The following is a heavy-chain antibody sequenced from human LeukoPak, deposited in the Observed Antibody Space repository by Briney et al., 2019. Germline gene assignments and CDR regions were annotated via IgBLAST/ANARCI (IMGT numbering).Heavy chain of an antibody. CDR3: AKDHGFGYRDDPPPADAFDI. V-gene: IGHV3-23*01. D-gene: IGHD3-16*01. CDR2: ISGSGGST. Sequence: PGGSLRLSCAASGFTFSSYAMSWVRQAPGKGLEWVSAISGSGGSTYYADSVKGRFTISRDNSKNTLYLQMNSLRAEDTAVYYCAKDHGFGYRDDPPPADAFDIWGQGTMVTVSS. J-gene: IGHJ3*02. CDR1: GFTFSSYA.